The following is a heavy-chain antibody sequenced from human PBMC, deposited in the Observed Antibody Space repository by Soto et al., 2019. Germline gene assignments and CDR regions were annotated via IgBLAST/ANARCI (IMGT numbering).Heavy chain of an antibody. Sequence: SVKVSCKASGGTFSSYTISWVRQAPGQGLEWMGRIIPILGIANYAQKFQGRVTITADKSTSTAYMELSSLRSEDTAVYYCARDIVVVVAAPYYYGMDVWGQGTTVTVSS. J-gene: IGHJ6*02. CDR3: ARDIVVVVAAPYYYGMDV. CDR1: GGTFSSYT. D-gene: IGHD2-15*01. V-gene: IGHV1-69*04. CDR2: IIPILGIA.